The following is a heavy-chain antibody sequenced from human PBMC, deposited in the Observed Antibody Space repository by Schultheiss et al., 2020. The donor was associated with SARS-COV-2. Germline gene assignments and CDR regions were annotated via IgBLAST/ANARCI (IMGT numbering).Heavy chain of an antibody. CDR3: ARDRDYGDYGVALFQH. CDR1: GFTFDDYA. Sequence: GGSLRLSCAASGFTFDDYAMHWVRQAPGKGLEWVSGISWNSGSIGYADSVKGRFTISRDNARNSLYLQMNSLRAEDTAVYYCARDRDYGDYGVALFQHWGQGTLVTVSS. J-gene: IGHJ1*01. D-gene: IGHD4-17*01. CDR2: ISWNSGSI. V-gene: IGHV3-9*01.